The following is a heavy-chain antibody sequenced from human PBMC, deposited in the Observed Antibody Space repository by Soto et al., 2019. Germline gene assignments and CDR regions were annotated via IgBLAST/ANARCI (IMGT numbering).Heavy chain of an antibody. CDR3: ARTGGEGECCDVGYCHLHFDH. V-gene: IGHV3-21*01. CDR2: IGGTSTYV. CDR1: EFTFRRYS. J-gene: IGHJ4*02. D-gene: IGHD3-16*01. Sequence: EVQLVESGGGLVEPGGSLRLSCVASEFTFRRYSLNWVRQAPGKGLEWLSSIGGTSTYVHYADSVKGRFTISRDNAKNSGYLRMDHLRVEDTAIYYCARTGGEGECCDVGYCHLHFDHWGRGTLVTVS.